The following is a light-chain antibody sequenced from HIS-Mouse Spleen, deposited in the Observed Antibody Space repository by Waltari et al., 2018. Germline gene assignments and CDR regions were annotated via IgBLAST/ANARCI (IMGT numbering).Light chain of an antibody. CDR1: QSVSSSY. CDR2: GAS. J-gene: IGKJ1*01. Sequence: EIVLTQSPGTLSLSPGERATLSCRASQSVSSSYLAWYQQKPGQAPRLLIYGASSRANGIPDRFSGSGSGTDFTLTISILEPEDFAVYYCQQYGSSPWTFGQGTKVEIK. V-gene: IGKV3-20*01. CDR3: QQYGSSPWT.